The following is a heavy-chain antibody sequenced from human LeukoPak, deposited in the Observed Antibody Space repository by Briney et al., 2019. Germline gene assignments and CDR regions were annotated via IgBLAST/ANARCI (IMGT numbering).Heavy chain of an antibody. CDR1: GGSISSGGYY. D-gene: IGHD2-2*01. CDR2: IYYSGST. J-gene: IGHJ6*02. Sequence: SETLSLTCTVSGGSISSGGYYWSWIRQHPGKGLEWIGYIYYSGSTYYNPSLKSRVTISVDTSKNQFSLKLSSVTAADTAVYYCARASSYCSSTSCSVVGYYYYGMDVWGQGTTVTVSS. V-gene: IGHV4-31*03. CDR3: ARASSYCSSTSCSVVGYYYYGMDV.